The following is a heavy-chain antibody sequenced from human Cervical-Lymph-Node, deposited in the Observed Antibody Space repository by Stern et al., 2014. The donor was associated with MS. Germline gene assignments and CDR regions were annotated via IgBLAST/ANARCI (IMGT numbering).Heavy chain of an antibody. CDR1: GGTFNTSA. D-gene: IGHD5/OR15-5a*01. CDR3: ARDLGVGPSVS. Sequence: QEQLGQSGAEVKKPASSVKVSCKASGGTFNTSAISWVRQAPGQGLEWMGGIIPILGSTIYAQKFQGRVTFTADKSTSTAYMALSGLRYEDTAVYYCARDLGVGPSVSWGQGTVVTVSS. CDR2: IIPILGST. V-gene: IGHV1-69*06. J-gene: IGHJ5*02.